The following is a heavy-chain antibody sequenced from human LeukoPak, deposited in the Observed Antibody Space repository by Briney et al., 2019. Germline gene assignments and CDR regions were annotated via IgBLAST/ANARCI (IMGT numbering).Heavy chain of an antibody. CDR3: ARGEDGTGDYRPTYFDS. V-gene: IGHV4-34*01. CDR2: INHGGGT. D-gene: IGHD4-17*01. Sequence: SETLSLTCAVYGGSFSDYFWNWIRQTPGKGLEWIGEINHGGGTNYNLSLKSRATISVDTSKKQFSLNLTSVTAADTAVYYCARGEDGTGDYRPTYFDSWGQGTLVTVSS. J-gene: IGHJ4*02. CDR1: GGSFSDYF.